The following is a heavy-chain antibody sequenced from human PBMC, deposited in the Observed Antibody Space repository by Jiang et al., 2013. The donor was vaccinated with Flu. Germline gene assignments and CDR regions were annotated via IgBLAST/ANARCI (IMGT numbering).Heavy chain of an antibody. CDR3: ASYGSGRRGGFDY. J-gene: IGHJ4*02. CDR1: GYIFTTYY. V-gene: IGHV1-46*01. CDR2: IDPSNGGT. Sequence: SGAEVKKPGASVRLSCKASGYIFTTYYVHWMRQAPGQGLEWVGVIDPSNGGTVYVPRVQGRVTMTRDTSTSTAFMELNSLRPDDTAVYYCASYGSGRRGGFDYWGQGALVTVSS. D-gene: IGHD3-10*01.